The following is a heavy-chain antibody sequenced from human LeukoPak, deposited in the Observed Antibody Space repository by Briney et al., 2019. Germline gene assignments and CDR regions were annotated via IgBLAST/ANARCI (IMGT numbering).Heavy chain of an antibody. CDR3: ARAVDYRNYFDY. CDR1: GDSMTRGGYY. CDR2: IYHSGTT. D-gene: IGHD4-11*01. V-gene: IGHV4-31*03. Sequence: SETLSLTCTVSGDSMTRGGYYWSWVRQHPGKGLEWVGFIYHSGTTFYNPSLESRATISVDTSQNQFSLKLTSVTAADTAVYYCARAVDYRNYFDYWGQGILVTVSS. J-gene: IGHJ4*02.